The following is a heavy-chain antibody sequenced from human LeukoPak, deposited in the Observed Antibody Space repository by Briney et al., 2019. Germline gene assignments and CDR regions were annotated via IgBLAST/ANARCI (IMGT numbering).Heavy chain of an antibody. Sequence: ASVKVSCKASGYTFTSYGIVWVRHAPGQGLELMGWISPKNGDTNYAPKLQGRVTMTIDTSTSTAYMELSSLRSDDTAVYYCARDPPPIAATDGWFDPWGQGTLVTVSS. J-gene: IGHJ5*02. CDR1: GYTFTSYG. D-gene: IGHD6-13*01. V-gene: IGHV1-18*01. CDR2: ISPKNGDT. CDR3: ARDPPPIAATDGWFDP.